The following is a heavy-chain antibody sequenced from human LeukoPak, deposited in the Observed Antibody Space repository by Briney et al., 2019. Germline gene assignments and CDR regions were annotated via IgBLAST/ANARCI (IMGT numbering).Heavy chain of an antibody. Sequence: ASVKVSCKASGYTFTGYYMHWVRQAPGQGLEWMGWISAYNGNTNYAQKLQGRLTMTTDTSTSTAYMELRSLRSDDTAVYYCARGGAPGYGMDVWAQGTTVTVSS. J-gene: IGHJ6*02. CDR1: GYTFTGYY. V-gene: IGHV1-18*04. CDR2: ISAYNGNT. CDR3: ARGGAPGYGMDV.